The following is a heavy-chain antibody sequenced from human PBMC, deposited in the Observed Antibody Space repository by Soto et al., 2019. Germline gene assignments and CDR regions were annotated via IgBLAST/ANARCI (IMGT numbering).Heavy chain of an antibody. D-gene: IGHD2-15*01. CDR1: GFTFSSYG. Sequence: GGSLRLSCAASGFTFSSYGMHWVRQAPGKGLEWVAVISYDGSNKYYADSVKGRFTISRDNSKNTLYLQMNSLRAEDTAVYYCAKDDVYCSGGSCYLGYYYYYYMDVWGKGTTVTVSS. CDR3: AKDDVYCSGGSCYLGYYYYYYMDV. J-gene: IGHJ6*03. V-gene: IGHV3-30*18. CDR2: ISYDGSNK.